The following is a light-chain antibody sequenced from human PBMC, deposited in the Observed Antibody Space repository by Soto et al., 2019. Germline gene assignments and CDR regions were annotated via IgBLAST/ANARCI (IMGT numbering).Light chain of an antibody. J-gene: IGLJ1*01. Sequence: QSALTQPASVSGSPGQSVTISCTGTNSNIGAYNYVSWFQHHPGKAPKLIIDDVNNRPSGVSNRFSGSKSGSTASLTISGLQADDEADYYCFSYTTDSRYVFGTGTKLTVL. V-gene: IGLV2-14*03. CDR3: FSYTTDSRYV. CDR2: DVN. CDR1: NSNIGAYNY.